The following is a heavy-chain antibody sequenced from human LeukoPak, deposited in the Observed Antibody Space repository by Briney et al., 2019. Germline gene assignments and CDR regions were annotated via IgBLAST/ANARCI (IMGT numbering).Heavy chain of an antibody. Sequence: GGSLRLSCAASGFTFDDYAMHWVRQAPGKGLEWVSLISWDGGSTYYADSVKGRFTISRDNSKNSLYLQMNSLRAEDTAVYYCAELGITMIGGVWGKGTTVTISS. CDR1: GFTFDDYA. CDR2: ISWDGGST. D-gene: IGHD3-10*02. V-gene: IGHV3-43D*03. J-gene: IGHJ6*04. CDR3: AELGITMIGGV.